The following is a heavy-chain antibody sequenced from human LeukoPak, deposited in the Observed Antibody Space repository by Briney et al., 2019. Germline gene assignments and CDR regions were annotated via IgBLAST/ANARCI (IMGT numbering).Heavy chain of an antibody. V-gene: IGHV3-7*04. D-gene: IGHD5-24*01. Sequence: PGGSLRLSCAASGFTFSIHSMNWVRQAPGKGLEWVANIKQDGSKKSYVDSVKGRFTISRDNAKNSLYLQMNSLRAEDTAIYYCTRVGYIDEGIDYWGQGTLVTVSS. CDR1: GFTFSIHS. J-gene: IGHJ4*02. CDR2: IKQDGSKK. CDR3: TRVGYIDEGIDY.